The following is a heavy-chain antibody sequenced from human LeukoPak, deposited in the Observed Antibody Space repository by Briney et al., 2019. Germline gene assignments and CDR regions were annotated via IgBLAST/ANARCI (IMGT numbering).Heavy chain of an antibody. CDR1: GFTFSSYE. CDR3: AKESVVRGVIITVPYMDV. V-gene: IGHV3-48*03. Sequence: GGSLRLSCAASGFTFSSYEMNWVRRAPGKGLEWVSYISSSGSTIYYADSVKGRFTISRDNAKNTLYLQMNSLRAEDTAVYYCAKESVVRGVIITVPYMDVWGKGTTVTISS. D-gene: IGHD3-10*01. CDR2: ISSSGSTI. J-gene: IGHJ6*03.